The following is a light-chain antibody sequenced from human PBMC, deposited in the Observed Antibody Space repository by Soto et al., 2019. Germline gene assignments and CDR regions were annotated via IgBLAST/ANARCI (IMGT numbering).Light chain of an antibody. Sequence: EIVLTQSPGTLSLSPGERATLSCRASQSVSSSYLAWYQQNTGQAPRLLIYGASSRATGIPDRFSGSGSGTAFTLTISRLEPEDFAVYSCQQDGSSPRTFGQGTKVEFK. V-gene: IGKV3-20*01. J-gene: IGKJ1*01. CDR2: GAS. CDR1: QSVSSSY. CDR3: QQDGSSPRT.